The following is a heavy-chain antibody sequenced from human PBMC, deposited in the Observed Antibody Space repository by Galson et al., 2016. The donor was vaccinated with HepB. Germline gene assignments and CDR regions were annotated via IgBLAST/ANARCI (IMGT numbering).Heavy chain of an antibody. Sequence: TLSLTCSVSGGSISSSTYYWSWIRQHPGKGLEWIGYIYHSGSTYYNPSLKSRVTISVDTSKNQFSLKLSSVTVADTAVYFCARDRSSGSGSFGYWGQGTLVTVSS. CDR3: ARDRSSGSGSFGY. CDR2: IYHSGST. V-gene: IGHV4-31*03. CDR1: GGSISSSTYY. J-gene: IGHJ4*02. D-gene: IGHD3-10*01.